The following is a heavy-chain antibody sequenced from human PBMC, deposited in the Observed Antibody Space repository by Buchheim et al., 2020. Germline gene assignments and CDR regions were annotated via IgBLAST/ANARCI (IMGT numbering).Heavy chain of an antibody. V-gene: IGHV4-61*01. CDR2: VYYSGST. J-gene: IGHJ4*02. CDR1: GGSVDSRSHY. CDR3: ARDGYLGLDY. D-gene: IGHD6-25*01. Sequence: QVQLQQWGAGLLKPSETLSLTCTVSGGSVDSRSHYWSWIRQSPGKGLEWIGYVYYSGSTDYNPSVKSRVTISVDTSKNQFSLKLNSVTAADTAVYYCARDGYLGLDYWGQGTL.